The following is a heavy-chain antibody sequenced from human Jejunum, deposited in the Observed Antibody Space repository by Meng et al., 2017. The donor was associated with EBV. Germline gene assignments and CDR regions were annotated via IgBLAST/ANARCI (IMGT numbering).Heavy chain of an antibody. CDR3: ARVRPGGGWFDP. J-gene: IGHJ5*02. Sequence: QVQLLQSGPELKKPGASVKVSCKASGYTFTSSGINWVRQAPGQGLEWMGWINTNTGYPTYAQDFTGRFVFSLDTSVSTAYLQITSLSTEDNAVYYCARVRPGGGWFDPWGQGTLVTVSS. CDR2: INTNTGYP. CDR1: GYTFTSSG. V-gene: IGHV7-4-1*02. D-gene: IGHD2-8*02.